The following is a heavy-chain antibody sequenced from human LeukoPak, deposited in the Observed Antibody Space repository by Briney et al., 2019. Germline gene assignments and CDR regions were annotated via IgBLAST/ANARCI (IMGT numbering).Heavy chain of an antibody. CDR1: GYTFTGYY. CDR2: INPNSGGT. D-gene: IGHD6-6*01. Sequence: ASVKVSCKASGYTFTGYYMHWVRQAPGQGLEWMGWINPNSGGTNYAQKFQGRVTMTRDTSISTAYMELSRLRSDDTAVYYCARAVPACPLDAFDIWGQGTMVTVSS. V-gene: IGHV1-2*02. CDR3: ARAVPACPLDAFDI. J-gene: IGHJ3*02.